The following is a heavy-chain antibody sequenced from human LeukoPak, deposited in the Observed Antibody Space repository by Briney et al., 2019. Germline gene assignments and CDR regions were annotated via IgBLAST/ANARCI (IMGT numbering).Heavy chain of an antibody. D-gene: IGHD3-10*01. J-gene: IGHJ4*02. Sequence: GRSLRLSCAASGFTFSSYAMHWVRQAPGKGLEWVAVISYDGSNKYYADSVKGRFTISRDNSKNTLYLQMNSLRAEDTAVYYCARRYYYGSGSYPIPFDYWGQGTLVTVSS. CDR1: GFTFSSYA. CDR3: ARRYYYGSGSYPIPFDY. CDR2: ISYDGSNK. V-gene: IGHV3-30*14.